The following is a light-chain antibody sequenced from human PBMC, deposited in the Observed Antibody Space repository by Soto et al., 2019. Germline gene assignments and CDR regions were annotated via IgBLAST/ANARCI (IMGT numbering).Light chain of an antibody. J-gene: IGKJ2*01. CDR3: QQYESSPYT. V-gene: IGKV3-20*01. CDR1: QSVSSNY. Sequence: EIVLTQSPGTLSLSPGERATLSCRASQSVSSNYLAWYQLKPGQAPRLLLYGASTRASGVPDRFSGSGSGTDFTLTITRLEPEDFAVYHCQQYESSPYTFGQGTKLEF. CDR2: GAS.